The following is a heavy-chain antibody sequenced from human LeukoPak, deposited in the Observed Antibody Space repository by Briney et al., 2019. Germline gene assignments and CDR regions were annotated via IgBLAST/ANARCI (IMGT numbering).Heavy chain of an antibody. CDR3: ARDSSSFPNYFDS. J-gene: IGHJ4*02. CDR2: IYSAGST. V-gene: IGHV3-53*01. Sequence: GGSLRLSCGGTGFTVSSNYMSWVRQAPGKGLEWVSLIYSAGSTFYADSVKGRFTISRDNSKNTLYLQMNSLRAEDTALYFCARDSSSFPNYFDSWGKGTLVTVSS. D-gene: IGHD2/OR15-2a*01. CDR1: GFTVSSNY.